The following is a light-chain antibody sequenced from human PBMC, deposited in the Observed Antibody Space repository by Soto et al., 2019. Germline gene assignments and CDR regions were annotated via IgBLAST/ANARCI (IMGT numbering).Light chain of an antibody. CDR1: QCVSSN. Sequence: EIVMTQSPATLSVSPGERATLSCRASQCVSSNLAWYQQKPGQAPRLLIYGASTRATGIPARFSGSGSGTDFTLTISRLEPEDFAVYYCQQYSNWPPITFGQGTRLEIK. V-gene: IGKV3-15*01. CDR2: GAS. CDR3: QQYSNWPPIT. J-gene: IGKJ5*01.